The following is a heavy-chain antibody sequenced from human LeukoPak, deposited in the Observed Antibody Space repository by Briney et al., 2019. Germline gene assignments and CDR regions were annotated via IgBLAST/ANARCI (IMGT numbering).Heavy chain of an antibody. CDR2: IYYSGST. CDR1: GGSIGSSNYY. J-gene: IGHJ5*02. V-gene: IGHV4-39*01. CDR3: ARHPVIWPQYPS. Sequence: SETLSLTCTVSGGSIGSSNYYWGWIRQPPGKGLEWIGSIYYSGSTYYNPSLKSRVTISVDTSKNQFSLKLTSVTAADTAVYYCARHPVIWPQYPSWGQGTLVTVSS. D-gene: IGHD5-24*01.